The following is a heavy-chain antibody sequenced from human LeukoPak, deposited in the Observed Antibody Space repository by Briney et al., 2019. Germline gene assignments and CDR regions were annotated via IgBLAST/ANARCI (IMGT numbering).Heavy chain of an antibody. Sequence: GGSLRLSCAASGFTFSSYWMHWVRQAPGKGLEWVAVIWYDGSNKYYADSVKGRFTISRDNSKNTLYLQMNSLRAEDTAVYYCAREMYYYGMDVWGQGTTVTVSS. CDR1: GFTFSSYW. V-gene: IGHV3-33*08. J-gene: IGHJ6*02. CDR2: IWYDGSNK. CDR3: AREMYYYGMDV.